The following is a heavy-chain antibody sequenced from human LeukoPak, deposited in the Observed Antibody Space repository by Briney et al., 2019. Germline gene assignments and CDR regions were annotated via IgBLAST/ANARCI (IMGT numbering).Heavy chain of an antibody. CDR3: AREARGSGRDFDY. V-gene: IGHV3-11*01. Sequence: GGSLRLSCAASGFSFSDFYMSWVRQAPGMGLEWMSYIGTKSNPIYYADSVKGRFTISRDDAKNSLYLQMNSLRDEDTAVYFCAREARGSGRDFDYWGEGILVTVSS. CDR2: IGTKSNPI. J-gene: IGHJ4*02. CDR1: GFSFSDFY. D-gene: IGHD1-26*01.